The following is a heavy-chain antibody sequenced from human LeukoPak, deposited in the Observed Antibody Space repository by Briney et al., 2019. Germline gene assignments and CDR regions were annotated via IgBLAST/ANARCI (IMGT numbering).Heavy chain of an antibody. D-gene: IGHD3-3*01. V-gene: IGHV3-48*01. Sequence: GGSLRLSCAASGLTISSYSMNWVRQAPGKGLQWVSYISSSSSTIYYADSVKGRFTISRDNAKNSLYLQMNSLRAEDTAVYYCAKGTPGITIFGVVTDNWFDPWGQGTLVTVSS. CDR1: GLTISSYS. CDR2: ISSSSSTI. J-gene: IGHJ5*02. CDR3: AKGTPGITIFGVVTDNWFDP.